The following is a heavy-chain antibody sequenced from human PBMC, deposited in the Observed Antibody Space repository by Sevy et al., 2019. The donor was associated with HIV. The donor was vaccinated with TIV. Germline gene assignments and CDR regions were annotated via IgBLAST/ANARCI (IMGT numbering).Heavy chain of an antibody. CDR2: IYYSGST. D-gene: IGHD3-10*01. V-gene: IGHV4-39*01. CDR3: ARYRAEEYGSGSYLGAFDI. CDR1: GGSISSSSYY. J-gene: IGHJ3*02. Sequence: SETLSLTCTVSGGSISSSSYYWGWIRQPPGKGLEWIGSIYYSGSTYYNPSLKSRVTISVDTSKNQFSLKLSSVTAADTAVYYCARYRAEEYGSGSYLGAFDIWGQGTMVTVSS.